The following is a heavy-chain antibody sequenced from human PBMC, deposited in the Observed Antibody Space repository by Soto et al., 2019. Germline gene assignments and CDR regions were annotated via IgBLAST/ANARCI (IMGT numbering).Heavy chain of an antibody. J-gene: IGHJ3*02. CDR3: ARALPIARITMIVVAHPDAFDI. CDR1: GGTFSSYA. V-gene: IGHV1-69*13. D-gene: IGHD3-22*01. Sequence: SVKVSCKASGGTFSSYAISWVRQAPGQGLEWMGGIIPIFGTANYAQKFQGRVTITADESTSTAYMELSSLRSEDTAVYYCARALPIARITMIVVAHPDAFDIWGQGTMVTVSS. CDR2: IIPIFGTA.